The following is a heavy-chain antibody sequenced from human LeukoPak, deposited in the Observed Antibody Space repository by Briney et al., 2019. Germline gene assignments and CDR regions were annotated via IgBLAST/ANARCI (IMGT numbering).Heavy chain of an antibody. CDR3: ATALFRGPPG. V-gene: IGHV3-7*01. D-gene: IGHD3-10*01. J-gene: IGHJ4*02. CDR1: GFTFSTYW. Sequence: GGSLRLSCAASGFTFSTYWMNWVRQAPGKGLEWVANIKEDGSKKDYVDSVKGRFSISRDNAKNSLYLQMNSLRVEDTAVYYCATALFRGPPGWGQGTLVTVSS. CDR2: IKEDGSKK.